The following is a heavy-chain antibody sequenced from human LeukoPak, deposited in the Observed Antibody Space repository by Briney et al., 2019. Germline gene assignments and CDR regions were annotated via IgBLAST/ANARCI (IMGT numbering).Heavy chain of an antibody. D-gene: IGHD1-14*01. J-gene: IGHJ4*02. Sequence: GGSLRLSCAASGFTFSNHVMHWVRQAPGKGLEWVALIWFDGSNKYYTDSVKGRFTISRDNSKNTVYLQMNSLRAEDTAVYYCARQLTLGNFDYWGQGTLVTVSS. CDR3: ARQLTLGNFDY. CDR1: GFTFSNHV. V-gene: IGHV3-33*01. CDR2: IWFDGSNK.